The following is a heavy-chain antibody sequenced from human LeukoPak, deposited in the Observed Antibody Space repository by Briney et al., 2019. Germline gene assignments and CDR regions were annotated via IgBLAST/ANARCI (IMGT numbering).Heavy chain of an antibody. CDR3: ARGPRKMVRGVVNWFDP. Sequence: GASVKVSCKASGYTFTSYDINWVRQATGQGLEWMGWMNPNSGNTGYAQKFQGRVTMTRNTSISTAYMELSCLRSEDKAVYYCARGPRKMVRGVVNWFDPWGQGTLVTVSS. J-gene: IGHJ5*02. D-gene: IGHD3-10*01. V-gene: IGHV1-8*01. CDR2: MNPNSGNT. CDR1: GYTFTSYD.